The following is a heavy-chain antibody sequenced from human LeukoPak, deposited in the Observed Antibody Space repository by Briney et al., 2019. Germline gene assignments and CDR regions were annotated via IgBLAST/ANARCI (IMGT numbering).Heavy chain of an antibody. Sequence: PGRSLRLSCAASGFTFSSYSMNWVRQAPGKGLEWVSSISGSSSDIYYADSVKGRFTVSRDNAKHSLYLQMSSLRAEDTAVYYCARTGYVDAFDIWGQGTMVTVSS. V-gene: IGHV3-21*01. J-gene: IGHJ3*02. CDR3: ARTGYVDAFDI. D-gene: IGHD5-12*01. CDR1: GFTFSSYS. CDR2: ISGSSSDI.